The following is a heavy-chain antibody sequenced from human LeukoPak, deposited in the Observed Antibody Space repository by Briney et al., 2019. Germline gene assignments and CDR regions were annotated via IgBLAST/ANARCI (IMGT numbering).Heavy chain of an antibody. J-gene: IGHJ5*02. V-gene: IGHV3-30-3*01. CDR3: ARDRRVVTAPSPWNWFDP. CDR1: GFTFSSYA. Sequence: GGSLRLSCTASGFTFSSYAMHWVRQAPGKGLEWAAVISSDGNTKYYADSVEGRFTISRDNSKNTLYLQMNSLRAEDTAVYYCARDRRVVTAPSPWNWFDPWGQGTLVTVSS. D-gene: IGHD2-21*02. CDR2: ISSDGNTK.